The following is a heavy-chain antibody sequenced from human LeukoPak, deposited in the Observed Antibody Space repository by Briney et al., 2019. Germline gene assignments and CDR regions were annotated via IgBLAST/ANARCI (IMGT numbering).Heavy chain of an antibody. CDR3: ARGVRPQSSYGMDV. CDR2: TYYMSKWYH. D-gene: IGHD3-10*01. Sequence: SVTVSLTCDISRDIIYSNSVTWQWIRQSPSRGLEWLGMTYYMSKWYHDYAISATSRISINPDTSKNQLTLQLNSVSPNDRAVYYCARGVRPQSSYGMDVWGEGTTV. J-gene: IGHJ6*01. V-gene: IGHV6-1*01. CDR1: RDIIYSNSVT.